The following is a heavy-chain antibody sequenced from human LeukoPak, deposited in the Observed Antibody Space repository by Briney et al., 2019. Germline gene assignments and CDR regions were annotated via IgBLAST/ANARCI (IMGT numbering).Heavy chain of an antibody. J-gene: IGHJ6*02. CDR2: ISSSSSYI. CDR3: ARDGAGYSSSWDTVYYYYYGMDV. CDR1: GFTFSSYS. D-gene: IGHD6-13*01. V-gene: IGHV3-21*01. Sequence: GGSLRLSCAASGFTFSSYSMTWVRQAPGKGLEWVSSISSSSSYIYYADSVKGRFTISRDNAKNSLYLQMNSLRAEDTAVYYCARDGAGYSSSWDTVYYYYYGMDVWGQGTTVTVSS.